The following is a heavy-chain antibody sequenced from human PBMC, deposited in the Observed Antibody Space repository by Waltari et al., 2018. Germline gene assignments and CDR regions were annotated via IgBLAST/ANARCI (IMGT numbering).Heavy chain of an antibody. CDR3: ARGICGGDCYSDY. D-gene: IGHD2-21*01. V-gene: IGHV4-31*03. CDR2: IYYSGST. CDR1: GGSISSGGYY. J-gene: IGHJ4*02. Sequence: TLSLTCTVSGGSISSGGYYWSWIRQHPGKGLEWIGYIYYSGSTYYNPSLKSRVTISVDTSKNQFSLKLSSVTAADTAVYYCARGICGGDCYSDYWGQGTLVTVSS.